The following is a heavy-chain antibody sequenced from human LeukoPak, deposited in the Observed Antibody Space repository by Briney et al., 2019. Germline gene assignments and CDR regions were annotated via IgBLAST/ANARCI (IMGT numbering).Heavy chain of an antibody. D-gene: IGHD3-22*01. CDR3: AKDLAYYYDSSGHSHAFDI. CDR1: GFTFSSYG. V-gene: IGHV3-23*01. J-gene: IGHJ3*02. Sequence: GRSLRLSCAASGFTFSSYGMHWVRQAPGKGLEWVSAISGSGGSTYYADSVKGRFTISRDNSKNTLYLQMNSLRAEDTAVYYCAKDLAYYYDSSGHSHAFDIWGQGTMVTVSS. CDR2: ISGSGGST.